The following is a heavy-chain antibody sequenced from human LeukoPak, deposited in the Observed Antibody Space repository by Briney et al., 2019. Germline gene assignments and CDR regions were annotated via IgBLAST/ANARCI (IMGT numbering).Heavy chain of an antibody. V-gene: IGHV3-30*04. CDR2: ISYDGRDK. CDR1: GFIFSSYA. Sequence: GGSLRLSCAASGFIFSSYALHWVRQAPGKGLEWVAVISYDGRDKYYTDSVKGRFTISRDDSKNTLYLQMNSLRAEDTAVYYCARGQRVSSYSDRSGYYHEYFQHWGQGTLVTVSS. CDR3: ARGQRVSSYSDRSGYYHEYFQH. D-gene: IGHD3-22*01. J-gene: IGHJ1*01.